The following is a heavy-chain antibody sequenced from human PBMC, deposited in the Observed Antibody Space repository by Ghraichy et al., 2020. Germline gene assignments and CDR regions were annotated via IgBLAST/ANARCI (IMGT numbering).Heavy chain of an antibody. CDR1: GYTFTGYY. CDR2: INPSSGGT. J-gene: IGHJ6*02. V-gene: IGHV1-2*02. D-gene: IGHD6-13*01. CDR3: ARAYSSSWYTAYYYNSGMDV. Sequence: ASVKVSCKASGYTFTGYYMHWVRQAPGQGLEWMGWINPSSGGTNCAQKFQGRVTMTRDTSISTAYMELSRLRSDDTAVYFCARAYSSSWYTAYYYNSGMDVWGQGTTVTVSS.